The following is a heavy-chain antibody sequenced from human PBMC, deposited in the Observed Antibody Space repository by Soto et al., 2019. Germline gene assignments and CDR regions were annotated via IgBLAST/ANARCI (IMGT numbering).Heavy chain of an antibody. D-gene: IGHD3-9*01. CDR2: INHSGST. CDR3: ARQVLRYFDWLSSADGMDV. J-gene: IGHJ6*02. V-gene: IGHV4-34*01. Sequence: SETLSLTCAVYGGSFSGYYWSWIRQPPGKWLEWIGEINHSGSTNYNPSLKSRVTISVDTSKNQFSLKLSSVTAADTAVYYCARQVLRYFDWLSSADGMDVWGQGXTVTVYS. CDR1: GGSFSGYY.